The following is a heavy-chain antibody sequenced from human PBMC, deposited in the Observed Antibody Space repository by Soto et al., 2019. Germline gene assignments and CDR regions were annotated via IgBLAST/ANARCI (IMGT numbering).Heavy chain of an antibody. CDR2: INHSGST. J-gene: IGHJ5*02. CDR1: GGSFSGYY. V-gene: IGHV4-34*01. Sequence: SETLSLTCAVYGGSFSGYYWSWIRQPPGKGLEWIGGINHSGSTNYNPSLKSRVTISVDTSKNQFSLKLSSVTAADTAVYYCASGPRFAPWGQGTLVTVSS. CDR3: ASGPRFAP.